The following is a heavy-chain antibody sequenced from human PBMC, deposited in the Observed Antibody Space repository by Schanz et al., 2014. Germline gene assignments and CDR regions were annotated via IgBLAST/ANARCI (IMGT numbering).Heavy chain of an antibody. CDR3: ARGLVRYFDF. CDR2: ISPSSGGT. D-gene: IGHD6-19*01. J-gene: IGHJ4*02. CDR1: GYTFTNHY. V-gene: IGHV1-2*06. Sequence: QVQVIQSGPEVKKPGASVKVSCKASGYTFTNHYLHWVRQAPGQGLEWMGRISPSSGGTNYAQNFQGRVTMTKDTSINTVYMELSTLTSDDTAVYYCARGLVRYFDFWGQGSLVTVSS.